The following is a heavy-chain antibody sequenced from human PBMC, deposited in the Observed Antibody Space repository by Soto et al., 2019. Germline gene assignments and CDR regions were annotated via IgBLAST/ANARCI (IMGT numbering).Heavy chain of an antibody. J-gene: IGHJ5*02. CDR2: IYHSGGT. D-gene: IGHD4-17*01. CDR3: ARTMTTSGWFDP. Sequence: SETLSLTCAVSGGPITSGGYSWSWIRQPPGKGLEWIGYIYHSGGTYYNPSLKSRVALSIDRTKKQFSLKLKSVTAADTAVYFCARTMTTSGWFDPWGQGTLVTVSS. CDR1: GGPITSGGYS. V-gene: IGHV4-30-2*01.